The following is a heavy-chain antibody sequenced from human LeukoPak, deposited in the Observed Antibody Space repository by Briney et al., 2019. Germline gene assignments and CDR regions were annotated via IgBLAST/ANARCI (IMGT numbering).Heavy chain of an antibody. Sequence: SETLSLTCTVSGGSISSITYYWGWIRRPPGKGLEWIGSIYYSGSTYSNPSLKSRVTISVDTSKNQFSLKLSSVTAADTAVYYCARHYRYSGNYYYYYMDVWGNGTTVTVSS. CDR2: IYYSGST. J-gene: IGHJ6*03. D-gene: IGHD3-16*02. V-gene: IGHV4-39*01. CDR1: GGSISSITYY. CDR3: ARHYRYSGNYYYYYMDV.